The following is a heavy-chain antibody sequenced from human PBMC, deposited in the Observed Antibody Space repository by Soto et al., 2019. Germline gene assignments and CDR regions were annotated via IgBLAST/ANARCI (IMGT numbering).Heavy chain of an antibody. CDR3: ASARSSSAYYYGMDV. CDR2: IIPIFGTA. CDR1: GGTFSSYG. D-gene: IGHD6-6*01. V-gene: IGHV1-69*12. Sequence: QVQLVQSGAEVKKPGSSVKVSCKASGGTFSSYGISWVRQAPGHGLEWMGGIIPIFGTANYAQQFQGRVTMTADESTSTAYMELSSLRSEDTAVYYCASARSSSAYYYGMDVWGQGTTVTVSS. J-gene: IGHJ6*02.